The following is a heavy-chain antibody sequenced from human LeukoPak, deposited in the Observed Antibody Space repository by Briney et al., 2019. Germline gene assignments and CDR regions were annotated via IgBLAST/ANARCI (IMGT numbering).Heavy chain of an antibody. Sequence: PGRSLRLSCAASGFTFDDYAMHWVRQAPGKGLVWVSGISWTSGSIGYGDSVKGRFTISRDNAKNSLYLQMNSLRAEDMALYYCAKDMGSGWTEYGYWGQGTLVTVSS. V-gene: IGHV3-9*03. CDR1: GFTFDDYA. J-gene: IGHJ4*02. CDR3: AKDMGSGWTEYGY. CDR2: ISWTSGSI. D-gene: IGHD6-19*01.